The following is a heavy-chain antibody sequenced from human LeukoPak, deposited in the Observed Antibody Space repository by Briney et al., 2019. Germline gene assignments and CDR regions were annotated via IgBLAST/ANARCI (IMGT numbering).Heavy chain of an antibody. D-gene: IGHD3-22*01. CDR3: ARDSYYYDSSGYSAPGGMDV. CDR2: IYYSGST. J-gene: IGHJ6*02. Sequence: PSETLSLTCTVSGGSISSGGYYWSWIRQHPGKGLEWIGYIYYSGSTYYNPSLKSRVTISVDTSKNQFSLKLSSVTAADTAVYYCARDSYYYDSSGYSAPGGMDVWGQGTTVTVSS. V-gene: IGHV4-31*03. CDR1: GGSISSGGYY.